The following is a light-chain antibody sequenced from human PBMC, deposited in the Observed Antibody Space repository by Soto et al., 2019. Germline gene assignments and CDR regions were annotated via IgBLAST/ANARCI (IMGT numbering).Light chain of an antibody. CDR3: QSYDSRLTGSI. CDR2: SNT. CDR1: SSNLGPGFD. J-gene: IGLJ1*01. V-gene: IGLV1-40*01. Sequence: QLVLTQPPSVSGAPGQTVTISCTGGSSNLGPGFDVHWYQQVPGKAPKLVLYSNTLRPSGVPDRFSGSKSGSSASLAITGLQAEDEADYYCQSYDSRLTGSIFGTGTKVTVL.